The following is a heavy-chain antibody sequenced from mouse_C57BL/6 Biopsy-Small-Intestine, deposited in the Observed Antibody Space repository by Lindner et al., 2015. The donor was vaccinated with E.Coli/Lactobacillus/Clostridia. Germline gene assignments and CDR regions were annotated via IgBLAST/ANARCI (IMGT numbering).Heavy chain of an antibody. CDR2: IDPATGGS. CDR3: TRGAYYSDYDFDY. J-gene: IGHJ2*01. Sequence: VQLQESGAELVRPGASVTLSCKASGYTFTVYEIHWVKQTPVHGLEWIGAIDPATGGSAYNQRFKGKAILTADKSSSTAYMELRSLTSEDSAAYYCTRGAYYSDYDFDYWGQGTALTVSS. CDR1: GYTFTVYE. V-gene: IGHV1-15*01. D-gene: IGHD2-5*01.